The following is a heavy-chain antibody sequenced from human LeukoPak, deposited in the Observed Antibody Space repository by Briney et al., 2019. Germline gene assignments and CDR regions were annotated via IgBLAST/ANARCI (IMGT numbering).Heavy chain of an antibody. V-gene: IGHV1-46*01. CDR3: ARDGSLYSGNYYFDY. CDR1: GYTFTSYY. D-gene: IGHD1-26*01. J-gene: IGHJ4*02. Sequence: ASVKVSCKASGYTFTSYYMHWVRQAPGQGLEWMGIINPSGGSTSYAQKFQGRVTMTRDTSTSTVYMELSNLRSEDTAVYYCARDGSLYSGNYYFDYWGQGTLVTVSS. CDR2: INPSGGST.